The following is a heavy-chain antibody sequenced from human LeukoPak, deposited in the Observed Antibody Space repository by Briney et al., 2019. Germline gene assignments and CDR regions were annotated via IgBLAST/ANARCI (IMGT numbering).Heavy chain of an antibody. V-gene: IGHV3-7*01. CDR3: ARDHTGYEYGSFTYHYQYMDV. J-gene: IGHJ6*03. Sequence: GGSLGLSCAASGFTFNNYLMSWVRQAPGKGLEWVANIKPDGGEKYYADSVKGRFTISRDNAKISMYLQMNSLNADDTAVYYCARDHTGYEYGSFTYHYQYMDVWGKGTTVTVSS. CDR2: IKPDGGEK. CDR1: GFTFNNYL. D-gene: IGHD5-12*01.